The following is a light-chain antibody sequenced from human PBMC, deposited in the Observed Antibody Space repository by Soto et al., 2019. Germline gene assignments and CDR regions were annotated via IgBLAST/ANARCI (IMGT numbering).Light chain of an antibody. CDR2: DVS. J-gene: IGKJ1*01. V-gene: IGKV3-20*01. Sequence: EIVLTQSPGTLSLSPGERATLSCRSSHSVSSNYLAWYQQKPGQAPRLLIYDVSSRATGIPDRFSGSGSGTDFTLTISRLEPVYFAVYYCQQYGISPTFGQGTKVDIK. CDR1: HSVSSNY. CDR3: QQYGISPT.